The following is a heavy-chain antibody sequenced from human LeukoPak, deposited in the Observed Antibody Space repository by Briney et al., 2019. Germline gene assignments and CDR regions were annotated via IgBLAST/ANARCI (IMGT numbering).Heavy chain of an antibody. V-gene: IGHV3-48*03. CDR2: ISSSGSTI. CDR1: GFTFSSYE. D-gene: IGHD5-12*01. CDR3: ASWLRYYYYGMDV. J-gene: IGHJ6*04. Sequence: GGCLRLSCAAPGFTFSSYEMNWVRQAPGKGLEWVSYISSSGSTIYYADSVKGRFTISRDNAKNSLYLQMNSLRAEDTAVYYCASWLRYYYYGMDVWGKGTTVTVSS.